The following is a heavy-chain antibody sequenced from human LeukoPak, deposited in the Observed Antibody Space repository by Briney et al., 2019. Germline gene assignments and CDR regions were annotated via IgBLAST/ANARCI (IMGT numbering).Heavy chain of an antibody. J-gene: IGHJ4*02. V-gene: IGHV4-61*02. D-gene: IGHD6-13*01. CDR3: ARGGPLIAL. Sequence: PSQTLSLTCTVSGGSISSGSYYWSWIRQPAGKGLEWIGRIYTSGSTNYNPSLKSRVTISVDTSKNQFSLKLSSVTAADTAVYYCARGGPLIALWGQGTLVTVSS. CDR2: IYTSGST. CDR1: GGSISSGSYY.